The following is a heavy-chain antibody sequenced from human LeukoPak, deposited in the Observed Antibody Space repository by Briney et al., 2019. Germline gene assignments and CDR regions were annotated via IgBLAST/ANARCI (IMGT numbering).Heavy chain of an antibody. CDR1: GGSISSSNW. CDR2: IYHSGST. D-gene: IGHD1-26*01. J-gene: IGHJ6*03. CDR3: ARGRGSYSGVHYYYYMDV. Sequence: PSGTLSLTCAVSGGSISSSNWWSWVRQPPGKGLEWIGEIYHSGSTNYNPSLKSRVTISVDTSKSQFSLKLSSVTAADTAVYYCARGRGSYSGVHYYYYMDVWGKGTTVTISS. V-gene: IGHV4-4*02.